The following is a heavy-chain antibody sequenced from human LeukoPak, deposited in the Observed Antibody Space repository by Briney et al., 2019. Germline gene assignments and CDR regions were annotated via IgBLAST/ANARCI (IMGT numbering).Heavy chain of an antibody. Sequence: SETLSLTCTVSGGSISGFYWSWIRQPAGKGLEWIGHIYSTGSTNYNASLKSRLSMSVDTSKNQFSLKLRSVTAADTAVYYCARGWTNSGPFDYWGQGTLVTVSS. CDR1: GGSISGFY. CDR2: IYSTGST. V-gene: IGHV4-4*07. J-gene: IGHJ4*02. D-gene: IGHD5-12*01. CDR3: ARGWTNSGPFDY.